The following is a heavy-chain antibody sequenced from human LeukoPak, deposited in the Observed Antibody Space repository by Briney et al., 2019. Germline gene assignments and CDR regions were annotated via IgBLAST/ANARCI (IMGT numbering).Heavy chain of an antibody. CDR2: ISYDGSNK. CDR3: ARDPTPLVTTVLPDY. CDR1: GFTFSSYA. Sequence: GGSLRLSCAASGFTFSSYAMHWVRQAPGKGLEWVAVISYDGSNKYYADSVKGRFTISRDNSKNTLYLQMNGLRAEDTAVYYCARDPTPLVTTVLPDYWGQGTLVTVSS. D-gene: IGHD4-17*01. V-gene: IGHV3-30*04. J-gene: IGHJ4*02.